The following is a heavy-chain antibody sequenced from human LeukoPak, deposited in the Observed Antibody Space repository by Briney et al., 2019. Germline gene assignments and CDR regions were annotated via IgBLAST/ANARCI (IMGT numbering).Heavy chain of an antibody. V-gene: IGHV4-59*01. CDR2: IYYTGST. Sequence: SETLSLTCTVSGGSISNYYWNWIRQPPGKGLEWIGYIYYTGSTNYNPSLKSLVTMSVDTSKNQFSLNLRSVTPEDTAVYYCARNLIPEQLVLNFWGQGTLVTVSS. CDR1: GGSISNYY. J-gene: IGHJ4*02. D-gene: IGHD6-13*01. CDR3: ARNLIPEQLVLNF.